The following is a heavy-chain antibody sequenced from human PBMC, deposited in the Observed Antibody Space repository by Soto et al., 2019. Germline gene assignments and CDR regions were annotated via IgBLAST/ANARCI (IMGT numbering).Heavy chain of an antibody. D-gene: IGHD2-21*01. CDR2: INQGGSET. CDR3: AGPGGDLDPITR. V-gene: IGHV3-7*05. CDR1: GFTFSDSW. J-gene: IGHJ4*02. Sequence: EMQLVEFGGDLVQPGGSLRLSCAASGFTFSDSWMNWVRQAPGKGLEWVANINQGGSETYYVDSVKGRITISRDNTKNSLYLQMNSLRADDTAVYYCAGPGGDLDPITRWGQGTLGTDSS.